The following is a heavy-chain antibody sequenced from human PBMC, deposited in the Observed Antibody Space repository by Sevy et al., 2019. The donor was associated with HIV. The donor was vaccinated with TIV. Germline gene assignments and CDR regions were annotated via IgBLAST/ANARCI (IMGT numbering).Heavy chain of an antibody. V-gene: IGHV1-2*02. J-gene: IGHJ4*02. Sequence: ASVKVSCKASGYAFTGYYMHGVRQAPGQGLEWMGWINPNSGGTNYAQKFQGRVTMTRDTSISTAYMELSRLRSDDTAVYYCARVRGYYDSSGSLQWGQGTLVTVSS. D-gene: IGHD3-22*01. CDR3: ARVRGYYDSSGSLQ. CDR2: INPNSGGT. CDR1: GYAFTGYY.